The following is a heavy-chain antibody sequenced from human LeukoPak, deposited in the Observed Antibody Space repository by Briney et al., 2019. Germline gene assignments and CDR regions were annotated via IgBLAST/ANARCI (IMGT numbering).Heavy chain of an antibody. CDR1: GGSISSGGYY. Sequence: SETLSLTCTVSGGSISSGGYYWSWIRQHPGKGLEWIGYIYYSGSTYYNPSLKSRVTISVDTSKNQFSLKLSSVTAADTAVYYCARGPGAVAGTGQDYWGQGTLVTVSS. J-gene: IGHJ4*02. CDR2: IYYSGST. CDR3: ARGPGAVAGTGQDY. V-gene: IGHV4-31*03. D-gene: IGHD6-19*01.